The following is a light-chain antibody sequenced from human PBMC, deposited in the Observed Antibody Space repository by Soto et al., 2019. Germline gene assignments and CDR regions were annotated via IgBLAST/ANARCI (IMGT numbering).Light chain of an antibody. CDR3: AAWDDSLTAWV. CDR1: SSNIGSNT. V-gene: IGLV1-44*01. J-gene: IGLJ3*02. CDR2: SNN. Sequence: QSVLTQAPSASGTPGQRVTISCSGSSSNIGSNTVNWFQQLPGTAPKLLLYSNNQRPSGVPDRFSGSKSGTSASLAISGLQFEDEADYYCAAWDDSLTAWVFGGGTKLTVL.